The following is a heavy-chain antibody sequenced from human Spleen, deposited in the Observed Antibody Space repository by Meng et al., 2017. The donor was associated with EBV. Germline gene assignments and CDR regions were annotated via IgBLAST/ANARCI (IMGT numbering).Heavy chain of an antibody. Sequence: QVQLQQWGAGLLKPSETLSLTSAVYGGSFSGYYWSWIRQPPGKGLEWIGEINLSGSTNYNPSLKSRITISVDTSNNQFSLKLSSVTAADTAVYYCARGKASAAGNDYWGQGTLVTVSS. J-gene: IGHJ4*02. CDR3: ARGKASAAGNDY. CDR1: GGSFSGYY. CDR2: INLSGST. V-gene: IGHV4-34*01. D-gene: IGHD6-13*01.